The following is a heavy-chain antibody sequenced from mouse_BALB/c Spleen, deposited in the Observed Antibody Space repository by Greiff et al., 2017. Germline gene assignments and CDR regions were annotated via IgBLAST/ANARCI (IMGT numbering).Heavy chain of an antibody. Sequence: QVHVKQSGAELVRPGASVTLSCKASGYTFTDYEMHWVKQTPVHGLEWIGAIDPETGGTAYNQKFKGKATLTADKSSSTAYMELRSLTSEDSAVYYCTRGGAYWGQGTLVTVSA. CDR1: GYTFTDYE. J-gene: IGHJ3*01. CDR2: IDPETGGT. V-gene: IGHV1-15*01. CDR3: TRGGAY.